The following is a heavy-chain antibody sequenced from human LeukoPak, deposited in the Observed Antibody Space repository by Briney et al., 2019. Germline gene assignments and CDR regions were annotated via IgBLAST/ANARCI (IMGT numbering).Heavy chain of an antibody. D-gene: IGHD3-22*01. Sequence: PGGSLRLSCAASGFTFSSYEMNWVRQAPGKGLEWVSYISSSGSTIYYADSVKGRFTISRDNDKNSLYLQMSSLRAEDTAVYYCARGVVAVLYYWGQGTLVTVSS. V-gene: IGHV3-48*03. CDR1: GFTFSSYE. CDR3: ARGVVAVLYY. J-gene: IGHJ4*02. CDR2: ISSSGSTI.